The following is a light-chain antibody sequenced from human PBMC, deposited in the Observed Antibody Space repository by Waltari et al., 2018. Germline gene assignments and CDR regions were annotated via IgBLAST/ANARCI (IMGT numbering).Light chain of an antibody. V-gene: IGKV1-39*01. Sequence: DIQMTQSPSSLSASLGDRVTITCRASQSSSTFLNWFQHKPGQAPKLLIYAASSLQSGVPSRFRGSGSGTDFTLTITSLQSEDFATYYCHQTFSHPRPSFGQGTKVDI. CDR2: AAS. CDR3: HQTFSHPRPS. CDR1: QSSSTF. J-gene: IGKJ2*01.